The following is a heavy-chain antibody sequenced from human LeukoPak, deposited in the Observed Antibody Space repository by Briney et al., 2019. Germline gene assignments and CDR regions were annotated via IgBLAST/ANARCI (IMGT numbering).Heavy chain of an antibody. J-gene: IGHJ4*02. CDR3: ARIGGVWGESAY. CDR2: INSDGSST. Sequence: GGSLRLSCAASGFTFSSYWMHWVRQAPGMGLVWVSRINSDGSSTSYADSVKGRFTISRDNAKNTLYLQMNSLRAEDTAVYYCARIGGVWGESAYWGQGTLVTVSS. D-gene: IGHD2-8*02. V-gene: IGHV3-74*01. CDR1: GFTFSSYW.